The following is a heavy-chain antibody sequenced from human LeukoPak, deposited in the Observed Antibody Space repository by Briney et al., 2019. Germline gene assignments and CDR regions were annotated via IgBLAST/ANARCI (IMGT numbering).Heavy chain of an antibody. CDR2: IYTSGST. CDR1: GGSINSGSYF. V-gene: IGHV4-61*02. CDR3: ARMMGRGAAIDY. J-gene: IGHJ4*02. Sequence: SETLSLTCTVAGGSINSGSYFWSWIRRPAGKGLEWIGRIYTSGSTNYNPSLKSRVTISVDTSKNQFSLKLSSVTAADTAVYYCARMMGRGAAIDYWGQGTLVTVSS. D-gene: IGHD2-15*01.